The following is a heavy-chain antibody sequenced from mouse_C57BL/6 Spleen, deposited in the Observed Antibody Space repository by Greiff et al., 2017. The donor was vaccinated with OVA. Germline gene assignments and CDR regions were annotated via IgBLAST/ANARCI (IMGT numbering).Heavy chain of an antibody. Sequence: VQRVESGPELVKPGASVKISCKASGYAFSSSWMNWVKQRPGKGLEWIGRIYPGDGDTNYNGKFKGKATLTADKSSSTAYMQLSSLTSEDSAVYFCARNRVFDYWGQGTTLTVSS. CDR3: ARNRVFDY. CDR1: GYAFSSSW. V-gene: IGHV1-82*01. CDR2: IYPGDGDT. J-gene: IGHJ2*01.